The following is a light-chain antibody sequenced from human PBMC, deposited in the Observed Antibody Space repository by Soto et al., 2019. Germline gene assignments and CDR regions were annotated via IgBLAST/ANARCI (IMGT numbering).Light chain of an antibody. CDR1: SSDVGNYEL. Sequence: QSALTQPASVSGSPGQSITISCIGTSSDVGNYELVSWYQQLPGKAPKLIIYEVTKRPSGVPNRFSGSKSGNTASLTISGLLAEDEADYHCCSFAGGSTYVVFGGGTTVTVL. CDR3: CSFAGGSTYVV. J-gene: IGLJ2*01. CDR2: EVT. V-gene: IGLV2-23*02.